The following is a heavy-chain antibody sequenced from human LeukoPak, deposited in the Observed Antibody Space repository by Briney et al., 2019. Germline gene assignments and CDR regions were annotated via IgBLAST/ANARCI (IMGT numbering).Heavy chain of an antibody. CDR2: ISGSGGST. J-gene: IGHJ5*02. CDR1: GFSFSSYN. Sequence: GGSLRLSCAASGFSFSSYNMNWVRQAPGKGLEWVSTISGSGGSTYYADSVKGRFTISRDNSKNTLYLQMNTLRAEDTAVYYCAKDLTGSGSYYPPHNWFDPWGQGTLVTVSS. D-gene: IGHD3-10*01. V-gene: IGHV3-23*01. CDR3: AKDLTGSGSYYPPHNWFDP.